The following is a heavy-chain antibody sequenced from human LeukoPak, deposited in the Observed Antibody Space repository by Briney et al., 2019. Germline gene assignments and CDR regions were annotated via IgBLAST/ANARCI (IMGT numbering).Heavy chain of an antibody. CDR1: GGSISSYY. Sequence: SETLSLTCTVSGGSISSYYWSWIRQPPGKGLEWIGYIYYSGSTNYNPSLKSRITISSDTSKNQFSLKLSSVTAADTAVYYCARGSHYYDSSGYSFDYWGQGTLVTVSS. V-gene: IGHV4-59*01. CDR3: ARGSHYYDSSGYSFDY. D-gene: IGHD3-22*01. J-gene: IGHJ4*02. CDR2: IYYSGST.